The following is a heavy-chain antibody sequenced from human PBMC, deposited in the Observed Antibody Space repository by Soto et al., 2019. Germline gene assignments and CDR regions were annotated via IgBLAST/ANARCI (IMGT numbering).Heavy chain of an antibody. CDR3: ARISGYYYVDY. J-gene: IGHJ4*02. CDR1: GYTFTSYA. Sequence: QVQFVQSGAEVKKPGASVKVSCKASGYTFTSYAMHWVRQAPGQRLEWMGWINAGNGNTKYSQQFQGRVTITRDTSASTAYMELNSLRSEDTAVFYCARISGYYYVDYWGQGTLVTVSS. CDR2: INAGNGNT. D-gene: IGHD3-22*01. V-gene: IGHV1-3*01.